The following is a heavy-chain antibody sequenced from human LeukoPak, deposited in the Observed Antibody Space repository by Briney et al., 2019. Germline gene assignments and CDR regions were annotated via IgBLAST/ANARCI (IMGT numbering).Heavy chain of an antibody. D-gene: IGHD1-26*01. CDR1: GYTFTSYG. J-gene: IGHJ6*04. Sequence: ASVKVSCKASGYTFTSYGISWVRQAPGQGLEWMGWINTNTGNPTYAQGFTGRFVFSLDTSVSTAYLQISSLKAEDTAAYYCARIAKVGAISVVWGKGTTVTVSS. V-gene: IGHV7-4-1*02. CDR3: ARIAKVGAISVV. CDR2: INTNTGNP.